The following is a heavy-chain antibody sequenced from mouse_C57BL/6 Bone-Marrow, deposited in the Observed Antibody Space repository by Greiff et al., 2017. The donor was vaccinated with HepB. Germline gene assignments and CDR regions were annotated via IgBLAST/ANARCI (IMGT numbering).Heavy chain of an antibody. J-gene: IGHJ3*01. CDR1: GYTFTSYG. V-gene: IGHV1-81*01. D-gene: IGHD3-2*02. CDR2: IYPRSGNT. Sequence: VQLQESGAELARPGASEKLSCKASGYTFTSYGISWVKQRTGQGLEWIGEIYPRSGNTYYNEKFKGKATLTADKSSSTAYMELRSLTSEDSAVYFCATAQATSWFAYWGQGTLVTVSA. CDR3: ATAQATSWFAY.